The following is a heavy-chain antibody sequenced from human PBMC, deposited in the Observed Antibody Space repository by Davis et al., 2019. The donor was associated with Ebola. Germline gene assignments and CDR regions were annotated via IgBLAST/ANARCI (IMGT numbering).Heavy chain of an antibody. CDR2: ISYDGSNK. J-gene: IGHJ6*02. Sequence: GGSLRLSCAASGFTFSSYGMHWVRQAPGKGLEWVAVISYDGSNKYYADSVKGRFTISRDSSKNTLHLQMSSLRAEDTAVYYCVKGSGSYFNYYGMDVWGQGTTVTVSS. D-gene: IGHD3-10*01. CDR1: GFTFSSYG. V-gene: IGHV3-30*19. CDR3: VKGSGSYFNYYGMDV.